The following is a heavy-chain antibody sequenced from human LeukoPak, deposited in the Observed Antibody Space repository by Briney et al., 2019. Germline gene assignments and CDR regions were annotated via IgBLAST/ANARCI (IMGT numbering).Heavy chain of an antibody. CDR1: GFTFSSYA. CDR3: ARGYNWNYNLDY. V-gene: IGHV3-21*01. Sequence: GGSLRLSCAASGFTFSSYAMSWVRQAPGKGLEWVSSISSSSSYIYYADSVKGRFTISRDNAKNSLYLQMNSLRAEDTAVYYCARGYNWNYNLDYWGQGTLVTVSS. CDR2: ISSSSSYI. J-gene: IGHJ4*02. D-gene: IGHD1-7*01.